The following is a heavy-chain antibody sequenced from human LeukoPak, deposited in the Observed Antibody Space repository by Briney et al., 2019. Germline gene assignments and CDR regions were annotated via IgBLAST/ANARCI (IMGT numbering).Heavy chain of an antibody. Sequence: GGSLRLSCAASGFPFSNNVMTWVRQAPGRGLDWLAAIRGSGGSTYYADSVKGRLTISRDNSKNMLYLQMNSLRDEDTAVYYCAKTFPYGTTWYGFCDYWGQGALVTVSS. CDR3: AKTFPYGTTWYGFCDY. J-gene: IGHJ4*02. D-gene: IGHD3-3*01. V-gene: IGHV3-23*01. CDR1: GFPFSNNV. CDR2: IRGSGGST.